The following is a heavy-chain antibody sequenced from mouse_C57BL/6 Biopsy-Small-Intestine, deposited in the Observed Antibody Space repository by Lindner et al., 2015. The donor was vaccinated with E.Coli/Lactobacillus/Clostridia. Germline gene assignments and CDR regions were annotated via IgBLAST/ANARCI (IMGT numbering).Heavy chain of an antibody. J-gene: IGHJ3*01. Sequence: VQLQESGAELVRPGTSVKMSCKASGYAFSNYLIEWVKQRPGQGLEWIGVINPGSGGTDYNEKFKAKATLTADKSSNTAYMQLSSLTSEDSAVYFCASYGNFDHWGQGTLVTVSA. CDR1: GYAFSNYL. D-gene: IGHD2-1*01. V-gene: IGHV1-54*01. CDR2: INPGSGGT. CDR3: ASYGNFDH.